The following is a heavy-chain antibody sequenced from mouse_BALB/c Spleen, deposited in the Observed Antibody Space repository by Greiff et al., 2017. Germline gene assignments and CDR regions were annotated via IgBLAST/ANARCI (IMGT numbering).Heavy chain of an antibody. V-gene: IGHV1-54*01. CDR1: GYAFTNYL. Sequence: QVQLQQSGAELVRPGTSVKVSCKASGYAFTNYLIEWVKQRPGQGLEWIGVINPGSGGTNYNEKFKGKATLTADKSSSTAYMQLSSLTSDDSAVYFCARSLLRLRGDYWGQGTTLTVSS. J-gene: IGHJ2*01. D-gene: IGHD1-2*01. CDR3: ARSLLRLRGDY. CDR2: INPGSGGT.